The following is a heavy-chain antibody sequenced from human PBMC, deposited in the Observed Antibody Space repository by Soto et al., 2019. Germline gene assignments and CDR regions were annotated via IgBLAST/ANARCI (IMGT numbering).Heavy chain of an antibody. V-gene: IGHV3-9*01. CDR3: AKGYLGSGGSFDI. D-gene: IGHD3-10*01. CDR2: IRWNGDII. J-gene: IGHJ3*02. Sequence: EVQLVESGGGLVQPGRSLRLSCEASGFTFDDYAMHWVRQAPGKGLEWVSGIRWNGDIIGYADSVKGRFAISRDNAKNSLYLQMNSLRTEDTALYYCAKGYLGSGGSFDIWGQGTMVTVSS. CDR1: GFTFDDYA.